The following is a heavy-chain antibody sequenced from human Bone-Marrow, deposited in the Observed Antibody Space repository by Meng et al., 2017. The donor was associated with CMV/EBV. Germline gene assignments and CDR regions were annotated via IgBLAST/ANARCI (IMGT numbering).Heavy chain of an antibody. CDR3: ASRYYDFWSGYYSPYGMDV. V-gene: IGHV3-30*02. D-gene: IGHD3-3*01. Sequence: GGSLRLSCVESGFTFSRYGMHWVRQAPGKGLEWVAFVRNDGSKKYYADSVKGRFTISRDNSKNTLYLQMNSLRAEDTAVYYCASRYYDFWSGYYSPYGMDVWGQGTTVTVSS. CDR2: VRNDGSKK. CDR1: GFTFSRYG. J-gene: IGHJ6*02.